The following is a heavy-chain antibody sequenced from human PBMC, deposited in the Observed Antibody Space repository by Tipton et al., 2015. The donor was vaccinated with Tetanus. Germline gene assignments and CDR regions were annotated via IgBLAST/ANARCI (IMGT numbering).Heavy chain of an antibody. CDR2: ISPFTGDT. CDR1: GYTFTHYG. D-gene: IGHD6-19*01. Sequence: QLVQSGPEVKKPGASVKVSCKASGYTFTHYGISWVRQAPGQGLEWVGWISPFTGDTEYAQNLQDRLILTTDTSTATAYVEVRSLTSDDTAVYYCARDRAVPVQAYGTDEWGQGTSVTVSS. V-gene: IGHV1-18*01. CDR3: ARDRAVPVQAYGTDE. J-gene: IGHJ6*02.